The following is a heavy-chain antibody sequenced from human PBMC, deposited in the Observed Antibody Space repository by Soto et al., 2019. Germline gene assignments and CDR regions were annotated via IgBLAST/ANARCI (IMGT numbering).Heavy chain of an antibody. CDR1: GFTFSRFE. CDR2: ISSSGSTA. J-gene: IGHJ4*02. D-gene: IGHD3-10*01. V-gene: IGHV3-48*03. CDR3: TRAAWFPYLSFY. Sequence: GGSLRLSCAASGFTFSRFELHWVRQAPGKGLEWISYISSSGSTAYYASSVEGRFTISRDNANNSVYLQMDGLRAEDTALYYCTRAAWFPYLSFYWGQGALVTVSS.